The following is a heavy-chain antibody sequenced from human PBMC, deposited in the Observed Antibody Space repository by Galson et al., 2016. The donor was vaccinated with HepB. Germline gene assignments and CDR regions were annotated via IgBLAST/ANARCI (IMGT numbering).Heavy chain of an antibody. V-gene: IGHV1-18*01. CDR1: GYTFTTSG. Sequence: SVKVSCKASGYTFTTSGISWVRQAPGQGLEWMGWISTYSGNTKYAQKFQGGLTLTTDSSTTTAYMELRSLRFDDTALYYCPRDVQLRFDSWGQGTLVTVSS. J-gene: IGHJ4*02. CDR2: ISTYSGNT. CDR3: PRDVQLRFDS. D-gene: IGHD5-24*01.